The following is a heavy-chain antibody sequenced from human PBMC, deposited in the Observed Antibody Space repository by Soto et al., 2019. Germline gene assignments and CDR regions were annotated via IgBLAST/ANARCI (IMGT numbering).Heavy chain of an antibody. Sequence: QVQLVQSGAEVKKPGSSVKVSCKASGDTLSTHGISWVRQAPGQGLEWMGGTIPIIGTTDYAEKFQGRVTITADESTTTSYMELSSLRPADTAVYSCAAGDRSDTGDHWGQGTLVTVSS. CDR3: AAGDRSDTGDH. CDR1: GDTLSTHG. V-gene: IGHV1-69*01. CDR2: TIPIIGTT. J-gene: IGHJ4*02. D-gene: IGHD5-18*01.